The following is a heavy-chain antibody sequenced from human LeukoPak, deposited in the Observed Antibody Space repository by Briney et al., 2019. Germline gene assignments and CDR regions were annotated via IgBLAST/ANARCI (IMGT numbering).Heavy chain of an antibody. Sequence: GGSLRLSCAASGFTFSSYAMSWVRQAPGKGLEWVSAISGSGGSTYYADSVKGRFTISRDNSKNTLYPQMNSLRAEDTAVYYCAKGEDSSWYYYNYYWGQGTLVTVSS. J-gene: IGHJ4*02. CDR3: AKGEDSSWYYYNYY. D-gene: IGHD6-13*01. CDR1: GFTFSSYA. V-gene: IGHV3-23*01. CDR2: ISGSGGST.